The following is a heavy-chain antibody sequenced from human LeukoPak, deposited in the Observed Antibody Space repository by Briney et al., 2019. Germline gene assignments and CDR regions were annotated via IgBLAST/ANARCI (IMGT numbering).Heavy chain of an antibody. V-gene: IGHV3-74*01. CDR3: ATDAGHGFSF. Sequence: GWSLRLSCAASGFTFSTAWMHWVRQAPGKGRVWVSRIYNDGSDTTYADSVAGRFTISRANAKNTLYLQMTSLRAEDTAVYYCATDAGHGFSFWGQGTMVTVSS. CDR1: GFTFSTAW. CDR2: IYNDGSDT. J-gene: IGHJ3*01. D-gene: IGHD5-24*01.